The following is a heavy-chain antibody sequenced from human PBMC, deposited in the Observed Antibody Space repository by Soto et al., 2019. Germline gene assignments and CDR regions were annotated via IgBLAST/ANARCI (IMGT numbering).Heavy chain of an antibody. J-gene: IGHJ4*02. CDR2: ISGSGGST. CDR1: GFTFSSYA. Sequence: GGSLRLSCAASGFTFSSYAMSWVRQAPGKGLEWVSAISGSGGSTYYADSVKGRFTISRDNSKNTLYLQMNSLRAEDTAVYYCAHLGPDYDFWSGYLDYWGQGTLVTVSS. V-gene: IGHV3-23*01. CDR3: AHLGPDYDFWSGYLDY. D-gene: IGHD3-3*01.